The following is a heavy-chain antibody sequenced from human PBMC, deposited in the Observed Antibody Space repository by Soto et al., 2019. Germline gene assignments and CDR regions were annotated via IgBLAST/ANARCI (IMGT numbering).Heavy chain of an antibody. J-gene: IGHJ4*01. CDR1: SFRFSAYG. D-gene: IGHD6-19*01. CDR2: ISDDGKTQ. V-gene: IGHV3-30*18. CDR3: VKGGYKTGWPPFDL. Sequence: QVKLVEFGGAVVQSGRSLRLSCTASSFRFSAYGMHWVRQAPGKGLEGVALISDDGKTQFFTESVEGRFTISRDNSRNTLYLQMNRLRPEDTAVYYCVKGGYKTGWPPFDLWGHGTRVTVSS.